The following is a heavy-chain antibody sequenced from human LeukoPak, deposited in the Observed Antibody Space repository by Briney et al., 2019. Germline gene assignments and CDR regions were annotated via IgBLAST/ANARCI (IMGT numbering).Heavy chain of an antibody. D-gene: IGHD7-27*01. Sequence: PGGSLRLSCAASGFTFSSYDMPWVRQATGKGLEWVSAIGTAGDPYYPGSVKGRFTISRENAKNSLYLQTNSLRAGDTAVYYCARETWGSFDYWGQGTLVTVSS. CDR1: GFTFSSYD. CDR3: ARETWGSFDY. J-gene: IGHJ4*02. CDR2: IGTAGDP. V-gene: IGHV3-13*05.